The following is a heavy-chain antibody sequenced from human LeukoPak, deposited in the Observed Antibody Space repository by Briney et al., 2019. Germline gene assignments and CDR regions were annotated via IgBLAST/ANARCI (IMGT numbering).Heavy chain of an antibody. Sequence: SETLSLTCTVYGGSISSYYWSWIRQHPGKGLEWLGYLYYSGSTNYNPSLKSRVTISVDTSKNQFSLKLSSVTAADTAVYYCARSPYDFWSGYPYFDYWGQGTLVTVSS. V-gene: IGHV4-59*01. CDR1: GGSISSYY. CDR2: LYYSGST. CDR3: ARSPYDFWSGYPYFDY. J-gene: IGHJ4*02. D-gene: IGHD3-3*01.